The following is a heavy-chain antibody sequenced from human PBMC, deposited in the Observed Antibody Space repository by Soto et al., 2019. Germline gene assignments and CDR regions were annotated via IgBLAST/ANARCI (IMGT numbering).Heavy chain of an antibody. D-gene: IGHD1-1*01. Sequence: EVQLVESGGGLVKPGGSLILSCAASGFTFSSYSMNWVRQAPGKGLEWVSSISSSSSYIYYADSVKGRFTISRDNAKNSLYLQMNSLRAEDTAVYYCARDYTTGTQLYYFDYWGQGTLVTVSS. CDR2: ISSSSSYI. CDR3: ARDYTTGTQLYYFDY. J-gene: IGHJ4*02. V-gene: IGHV3-21*01. CDR1: GFTFSSYS.